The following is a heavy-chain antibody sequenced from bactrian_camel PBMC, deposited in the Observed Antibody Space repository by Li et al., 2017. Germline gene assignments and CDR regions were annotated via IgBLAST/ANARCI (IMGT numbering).Heavy chain of an antibody. D-gene: IGHD3*01. J-gene: IGHJ6*01. CDR2: IYSGGSST. CDR1: GFTFSTYY. Sequence: QLVEFGGGLVQPGGSLRLSCAASGFTFSTYYMSWVRQAPGKGLEWVSSIYSGGSSTYYADSVKGRFTISKDNAKNTLYLQMNSLKPEDSAMYYCAAQPGDYWNLQCNLNQRLFGYWGQGTQVTVS. V-gene: IGHV3-2*01. CDR3: AAQPGDYWNLQCNLNQRLFGY.